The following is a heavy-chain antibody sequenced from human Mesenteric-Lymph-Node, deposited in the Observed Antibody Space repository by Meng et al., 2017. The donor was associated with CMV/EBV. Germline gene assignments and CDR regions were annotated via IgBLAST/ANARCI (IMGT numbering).Heavy chain of an antibody. Sequence: GESLKISCAASGFTFSSNWMHWVRQAPGKGLVWVSRINGDGGSTNYADSVKGRFTISRDNAKNTLYLQMNSLRAEDTAVYYCARDLGGTYYDFWSGYYHGMDVWGQGTTVTVSS. D-gene: IGHD3-3*01. V-gene: IGHV3-74*01. J-gene: IGHJ6*02. CDR1: GFTFSSNW. CDR2: INGDGGST. CDR3: ARDLGGTYYDFWSGYYHGMDV.